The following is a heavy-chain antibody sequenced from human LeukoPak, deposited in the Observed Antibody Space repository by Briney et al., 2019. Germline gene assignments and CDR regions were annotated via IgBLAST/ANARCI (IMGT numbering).Heavy chain of an antibody. CDR2: ISAYNGNT. J-gene: IGHJ4*02. CDR3: ARAPDYYYDSSGPHFDY. D-gene: IGHD3-22*01. Sequence: RASVKVSCKASGYTFTGYYMHWVRQAPGQGLEWMGWISAYNGNTNYAQKLQGRVTMTTDTSTSTAYMELRSLRSDDTAVYYCARAPDYYYDSSGPHFDYWGQGTLVTVSS. CDR1: GYTFTGYY. V-gene: IGHV1-18*04.